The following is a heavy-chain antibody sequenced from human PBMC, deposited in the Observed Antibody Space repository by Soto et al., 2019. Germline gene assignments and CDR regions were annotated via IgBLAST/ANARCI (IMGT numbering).Heavy chain of an antibody. CDR3: ARLGGYDSGYYYYGMDV. J-gene: IGHJ6*02. CDR2: IYPGDSDT. D-gene: IGHD5-12*01. Sequence: GESLKISCKGSGYSFTSYWIGWVRQMPGKGLEWMGVIYPGDSDTRYSPSFQGQVTISADKPISTAYLQWSSLKASDTAMYYCARLGGYDSGYYYYGMDVWGQGTTVTVSS. CDR1: GYSFTSYW. V-gene: IGHV5-51*01.